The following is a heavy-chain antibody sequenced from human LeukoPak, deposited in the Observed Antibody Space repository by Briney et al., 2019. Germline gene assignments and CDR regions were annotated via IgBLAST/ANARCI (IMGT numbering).Heavy chain of an antibody. V-gene: IGHV4-39*01. CDR3: ARHDYSNYDY. J-gene: IGHJ4*02. CDR2: IYYSGST. CDR1: GGSISSSGYY. D-gene: IGHD4-11*01. Sequence: SETLSLTCTVSGGSISSSGYYWGWIRQPPGKGLEWIGSIYYSGSTYYNPSLKSRVTISVDTSKNQFSLKLSSVTAADTAVYYCARHDYSNYDYWGQGTLVTVSS.